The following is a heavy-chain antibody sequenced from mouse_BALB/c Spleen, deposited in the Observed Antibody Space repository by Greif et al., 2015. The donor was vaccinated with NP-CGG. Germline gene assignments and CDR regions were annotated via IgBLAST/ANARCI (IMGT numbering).Heavy chain of an antibody. CDR3: ARSGGNYPYWYFDV. J-gene: IGHJ1*01. CDR1: GFNIKDYY. V-gene: IGHV14-1*02. D-gene: IGHD2-1*01. Sequence: EVQLQQSGAELVRPGALVKLSCKASGFNIKDYYMHWVKQRPEQGLEWIGWIDPENGNTIYDPKFQGKASITADTSSNTAYLQLSSLTSEDAAVYYCARSGGNYPYWYFDVWGAGTTVTVSS. CDR2: IDPENGNT.